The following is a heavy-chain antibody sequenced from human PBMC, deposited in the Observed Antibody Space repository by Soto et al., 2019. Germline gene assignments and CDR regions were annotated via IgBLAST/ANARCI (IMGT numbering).Heavy chain of an antibody. Sequence: GGSLRLSCAASGFTFTAYSMNWVRQAPGKGLEWVSSFSSSRGHIYYAESVKGRFTISRDNAKKSLYLQMNSLRAEDTAMYYCARGEVMAIFDSWGQGTLVTVSS. CDR3: ARGEVMAIFDS. V-gene: IGHV3-21*01. CDR2: FSSSRGHI. J-gene: IGHJ4*02. D-gene: IGHD3-16*01. CDR1: GFTFTAYS.